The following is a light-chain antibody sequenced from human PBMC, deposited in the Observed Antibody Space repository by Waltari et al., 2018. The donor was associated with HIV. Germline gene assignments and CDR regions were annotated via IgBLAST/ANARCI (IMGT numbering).Light chain of an antibody. V-gene: IGKV3-15*01. CDR1: QSVIND. CDR2: DAS. Sequence: EIVMTQSPATLSVSPGARITLSCRASQSVINDLAWYQQKPGQAPRLLIYDASTTASGIPARFSGSGSGTEFTLTISSLQSEDFAVYYCQQYKTWPLTFGGGTKVEIK. CDR3: QQYKTWPLT. J-gene: IGKJ4*01.